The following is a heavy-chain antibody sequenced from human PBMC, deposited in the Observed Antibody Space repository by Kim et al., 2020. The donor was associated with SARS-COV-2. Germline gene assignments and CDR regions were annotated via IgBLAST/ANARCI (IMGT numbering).Heavy chain of an antibody. CDR1: GGSISSSY. CDR3: ARYGSSSWTPIVNWFDP. Sequence: SETLSFTCSVSGGSISSSYWSWIRQPPGKGLEWIGYIYYTGSTTYNPSLKSRVTISVDTSKKQFSLKLSSVTAADTAVYYCARYGSSSWTPIVNWFDPWGQGTLVTVSS. J-gene: IGHJ5*02. D-gene: IGHD6-13*01. CDR2: IYYTGST. V-gene: IGHV4-59*13.